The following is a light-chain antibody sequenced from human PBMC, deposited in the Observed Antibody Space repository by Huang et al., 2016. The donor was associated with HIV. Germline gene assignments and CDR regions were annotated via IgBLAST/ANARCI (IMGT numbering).Light chain of an antibody. V-gene: IGKV1-9*01. CDR3: QQFSSYSPLT. Sequence: IQLTQSPSSLSASVGDRVTITCRASQGISNSLVWYQQKPGRAPKLLIYAASTLQSGVTSRFIGSGSGTDFTLTISSLQPEDSATYYCQQFSSYSPLTFGGGTKVEIK. CDR1: QGISNS. CDR2: AAS. J-gene: IGKJ4*01.